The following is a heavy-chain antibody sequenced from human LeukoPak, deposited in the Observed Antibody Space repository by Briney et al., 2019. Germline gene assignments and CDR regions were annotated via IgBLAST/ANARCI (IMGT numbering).Heavy chain of an antibody. J-gene: IGHJ1*01. CDR1: GYTFTGYY. CDR2: INPNSGGT. D-gene: IGHD2-2*02. V-gene: IGHV1-2*02. CDR3: AREGYCSSTSSYIYLQH. Sequence: ASVKVSCKASGYTFTGYYMHWVRQAPGQGLEWMGWINPNSGGTNYAQKFQGRVTMTRDTSISTPYMELSRLRSDDTAVYYCAREGYCSSTSSYIYLQHWGQGTLVTVSS.